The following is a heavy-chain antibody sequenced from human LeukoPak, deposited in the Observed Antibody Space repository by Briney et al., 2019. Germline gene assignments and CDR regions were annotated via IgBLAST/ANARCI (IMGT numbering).Heavy chain of an antibody. V-gene: IGHV1-2*06. CDR2: INPNSGGT. D-gene: IGHD3-22*01. J-gene: IGHJ3*02. CDR1: GYTFTGYY. Sequence: ASVKVSCKASGYTFTGYYMHWLRQAPGQGLEWMGRINPNSGGTNYAQKFQGRVTMTRDTSISTAYMELSRLRSDDAAVYYCARVYDSSGYYYNRYAFDIWGQGTMVTVSS. CDR3: ARVYDSSGYYYNRYAFDI.